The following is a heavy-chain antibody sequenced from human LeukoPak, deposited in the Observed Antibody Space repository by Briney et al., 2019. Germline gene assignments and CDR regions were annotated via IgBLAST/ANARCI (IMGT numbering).Heavy chain of an antibody. CDR2: IIPIFSTA. D-gene: IGHD2-2*01. J-gene: IGHJ3*02. Sequence: SVKVSCKASGGTFSSYAISWVRQAPGQGLEWMGGIIPIFSTANYAQKFQGRVTITADESTSTAYMELSSLRSEDTAVYYCARTPIVVVPSSIAFDIWGQGTMVTVSS. CDR3: ARTPIVVVPSSIAFDI. CDR1: GGTFSSYA. V-gene: IGHV1-69*13.